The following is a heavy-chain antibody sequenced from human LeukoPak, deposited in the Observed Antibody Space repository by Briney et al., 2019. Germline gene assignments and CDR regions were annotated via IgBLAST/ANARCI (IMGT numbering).Heavy chain of an antibody. Sequence: ASVKVSCKASGYTFTSYGISWVRQAPGQGLEWMGWISAYNGNTNYAQKFQGWVTMTRDMSISTAYMELSRLRSDDTAVYYCAREDGSGDDYFDYWGQGTLVTVSS. V-gene: IGHV1-18*01. J-gene: IGHJ4*02. CDR3: AREDGSGDDYFDY. D-gene: IGHD3-10*01. CDR1: GYTFTSYG. CDR2: ISAYNGNT.